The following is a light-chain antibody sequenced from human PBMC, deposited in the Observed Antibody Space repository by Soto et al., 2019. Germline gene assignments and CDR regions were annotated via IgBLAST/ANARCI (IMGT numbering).Light chain of an antibody. Sequence: DIQLTQSPSFLSASVGDRVTITCRASQSISSYLNWYQQKPGKAPKLLIYAASSLQSGVPSRFSGSGSGTDFTLTISSLQPEDFATYYCQQSYTTLPITFGQGTRLE. V-gene: IGKV1-39*01. CDR1: QSISSY. J-gene: IGKJ5*01. CDR2: AAS. CDR3: QQSYTTLPIT.